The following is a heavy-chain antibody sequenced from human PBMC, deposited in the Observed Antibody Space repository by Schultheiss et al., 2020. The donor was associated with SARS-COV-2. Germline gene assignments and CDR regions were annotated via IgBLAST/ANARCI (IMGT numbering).Heavy chain of an antibody. V-gene: IGHV4-34*01. Sequence: SETLSLTCAVYGGSFSGYYWSWIRQPPGKGLEWIGSIYYSGSTYYNPSLKSRVTISVDTSKNQFSLKLSSVTAADTAVYYCARDLSHCTNGVCYTGPFDYWGQGTLVTVSS. CDR2: IYYSGST. J-gene: IGHJ4*02. CDR1: GGSFSGYY. CDR3: ARDLSHCTNGVCYTGPFDY. D-gene: IGHD2-8*01.